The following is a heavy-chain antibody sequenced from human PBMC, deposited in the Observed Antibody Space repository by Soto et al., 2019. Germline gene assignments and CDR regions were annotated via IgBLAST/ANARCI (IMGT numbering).Heavy chain of an antibody. CDR3: ARSIRGPRRFNGMDV. CDR1: GFSLTSPKMC. Sequence: SGPTLVNPTQTLTLTCTFSGFSLTSPKMCVSWIRQPPGKALEWLALIERDDDDKYYSTSLKTRLTISKDTRKNQVVLTMANMDPADTGTYYCARSIRGPRRFNGMDVWGQGT. V-gene: IGHV2-70*13. D-gene: IGHD1-20*01. CDR2: IERDDDDK. J-gene: IGHJ6*02.